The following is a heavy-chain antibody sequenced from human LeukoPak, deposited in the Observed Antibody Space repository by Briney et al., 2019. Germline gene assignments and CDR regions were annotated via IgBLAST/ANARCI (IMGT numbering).Heavy chain of an antibody. J-gene: IGHJ4*02. V-gene: IGHV1-69*04. Sequence: SVKVSCKASGGTFSSYAISWVRQAPGQGLEWMGRIIPILGIANYAQKFQGRVTITADKSTSTAYMELSSLRSEDTAVYYCARVYCSGTSCYPDYWGQGTLVTVSS. CDR2: IIPILGIA. CDR3: ARVYCSGTSCYPDY. D-gene: IGHD2-2*01. CDR1: GGTFSSYA.